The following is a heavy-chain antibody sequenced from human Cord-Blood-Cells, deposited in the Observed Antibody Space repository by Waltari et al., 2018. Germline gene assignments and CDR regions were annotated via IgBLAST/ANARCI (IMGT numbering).Heavy chain of an antibody. Sequence: QLQLQESGPGLVKPSETLSLTCTVSGGSISSSSYYWGWIRQPPGKGLEWIGSIYHSGSTYYNPSLKSRVTISVDTSKNQFSLKLSSVTAADTAVYYCARQDIVVVPAAIGYFDYWGQGTLVTVSS. CDR1: GGSISSSSYY. CDR2: IYHSGST. CDR3: ARQDIVVVPAAIGYFDY. V-gene: IGHV4-39*01. D-gene: IGHD2-2*01. J-gene: IGHJ4*02.